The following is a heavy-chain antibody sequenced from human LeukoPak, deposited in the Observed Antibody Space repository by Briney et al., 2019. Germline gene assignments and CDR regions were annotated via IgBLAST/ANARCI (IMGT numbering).Heavy chain of an antibody. CDR2: IIPIFGTA. J-gene: IGHJ4*02. V-gene: IGHV1-69*13. CDR1: GDTFSSYA. D-gene: IGHD6-13*01. CDR3: ASDSLAADVGY. Sequence: ASVKVSCKASGDTFSSYAISWVRQAPGQGLEWMGGIIPIFGTANYAQKFQGRVTITADESTSTAYMELSSLRSEDTAVYYCASDSLAADVGYWGQGTLVTVSS.